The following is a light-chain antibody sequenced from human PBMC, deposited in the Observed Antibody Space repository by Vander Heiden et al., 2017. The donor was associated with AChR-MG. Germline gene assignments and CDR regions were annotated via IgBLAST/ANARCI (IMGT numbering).Light chain of an antibody. CDR2: DAS. V-gene: IGKV3-11*01. CDR1: QSVSSY. CDR3: QQRSNWPPEGLT. J-gene: IGKJ4*02. Sequence: DIVLTQSPATLSLSPGERATLSGRASQSVSSYLAWYQQKPGQAPRLLIYDASNRATGIPARFSGSGSGTDFTLTISSLEPEDFAVYYWQQRSNWPPEGLTFGGGTKVEIK.